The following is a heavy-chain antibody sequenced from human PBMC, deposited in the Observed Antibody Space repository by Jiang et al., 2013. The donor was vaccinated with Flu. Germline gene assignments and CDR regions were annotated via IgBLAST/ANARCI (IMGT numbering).Heavy chain of an antibody. V-gene: IGHV1-24*01. J-gene: IGHJ3*02. CDR2: PEDGET. Sequence: PEDGETIYAQKFQGRVTMTEDTSTDTAYMELSSLRSEDTAVYYCATQRLGSGYYPHFDIWGQGTMVTVSS. D-gene: IGHD3-22*01. CDR3: ATQRLGSGYYPHFDI.